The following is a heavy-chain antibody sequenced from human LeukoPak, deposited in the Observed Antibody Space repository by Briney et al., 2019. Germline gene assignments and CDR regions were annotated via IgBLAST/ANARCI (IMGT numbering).Heavy chain of an antibody. V-gene: IGHV3-11*01. CDR3: ARPQTSSSSTASLGY. CDR1: GFPFSNYR. Sequence: PGGSLRLSCAVSGFPFSNYRMSWIRQAPGKGLEWISYIGSSGYTIYYTDSVKGRFTISRGNAKNSLYLQMNSLRVEDTAVYFCARPQTSSSSTASLGYWGQGTLVTVSS. J-gene: IGHJ4*02. CDR2: IGSSGYTI. D-gene: IGHD6-6*01.